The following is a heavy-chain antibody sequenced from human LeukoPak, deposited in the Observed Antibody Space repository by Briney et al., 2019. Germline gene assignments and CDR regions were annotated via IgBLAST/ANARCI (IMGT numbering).Heavy chain of an antibody. J-gene: IGHJ3*02. CDR3: ARDGIMVRGANDAFDI. D-gene: IGHD3-10*01. CDR1: GFTFSSYN. V-gene: IGHV3-48*02. Sequence: GGSLRLSCAASGFTFSSYNMNWVREAPGNGLEWVSYISTSSSTKYYADSVRGRFTISRDNAKNSLYLQMNSLRDEDTAVYFCARDGIMVRGANDAFDIWGQGTMVTVSS. CDR2: ISTSSSTK.